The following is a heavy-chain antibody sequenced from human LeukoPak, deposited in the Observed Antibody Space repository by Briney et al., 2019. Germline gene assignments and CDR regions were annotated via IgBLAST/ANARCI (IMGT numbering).Heavy chain of an antibody. CDR3: ARVRCSSNSCFPDY. Sequence: GGSLGLSCAASGFTFSTYWMSWVRQAPGKGLEWVANIKQDGSDKYYVDSVKGRFTISRDNAKNSLFLQMNSLRAEDTAVYYCARVRCSSNSCFPDYWGQGTLVTVSS. CDR2: IKQDGSDK. D-gene: IGHD2-2*01. CDR1: GFTFSTYW. J-gene: IGHJ4*02. V-gene: IGHV3-7*01.